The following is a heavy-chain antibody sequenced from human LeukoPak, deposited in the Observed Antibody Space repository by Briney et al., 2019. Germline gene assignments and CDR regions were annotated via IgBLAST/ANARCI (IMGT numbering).Heavy chain of an antibody. CDR3: ARDRRRNCSGGSCYLNWFDP. CDR2: INPSGGST. Sequence: ASVTVSCKASGYTFTSYYMHWVRQAPGQGLEWMGIINPSGGSTSYAQKFQGRVTMTRDTSTSTVYMELSSLRSEDTAVYYCARDRRRNCSGGSCYLNWFDPWGQGTLVTVSS. CDR1: GYTFTSYY. V-gene: IGHV1-46*01. D-gene: IGHD2-15*01. J-gene: IGHJ5*02.